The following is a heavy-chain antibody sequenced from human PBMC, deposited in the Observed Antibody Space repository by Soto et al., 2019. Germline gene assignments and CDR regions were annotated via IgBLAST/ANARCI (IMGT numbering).Heavy chain of an antibody. J-gene: IGHJ4*02. CDR1: GLTFSDYY. Sequence: QVQLVESGGGLVKPGGSLRLSCAASGLTFSDYYMSWIRQAPGKGLEWVSYISRSSSYTNYADSVKGRFTISRDNAKNSLYLQMNSLRVEDTAVYYCESHDYYDSSGPPDYWGQGTLVTVSS. CDR2: ISRSSSYT. V-gene: IGHV3-11*05. CDR3: ESHDYYDSSGPPDY. D-gene: IGHD3-22*01.